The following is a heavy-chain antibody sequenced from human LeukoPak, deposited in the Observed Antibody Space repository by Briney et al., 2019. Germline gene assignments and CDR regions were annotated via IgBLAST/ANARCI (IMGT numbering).Heavy chain of an antibody. D-gene: IGHD3-10*01. Sequence: SVKVSCKASGGTFSSYAISWVRQAPGQGLEWMGRIIPIFGTANYAQKFQGRVTITTDESTSTAYMELSSLRSEDAAVYYCAREGVRTTDFDYWGQGTLVTVSS. V-gene: IGHV1-69*05. J-gene: IGHJ4*02. CDR3: AREGVRTTDFDY. CDR1: GGTFSSYA. CDR2: IIPIFGTA.